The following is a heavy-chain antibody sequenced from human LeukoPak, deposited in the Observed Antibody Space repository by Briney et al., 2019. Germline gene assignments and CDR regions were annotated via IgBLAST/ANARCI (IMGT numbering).Heavy chain of an antibody. J-gene: IGHJ4*02. D-gene: IGHD6-13*01. CDR2: INHSGST. CDR1: GGSFSGYY. V-gene: IGHV4-34*01. Sequence: PSETLSLTCAVYGGSFSGYYWSWIRQPPGKGLEWIGEINHSGSTNYNPSLKSRVTISVDTSKNQFSLKLSSVTAADTAVYYCARVRQQLVPAYFDYWGQGTLVTVS. CDR3: ARVRQQLVPAYFDY.